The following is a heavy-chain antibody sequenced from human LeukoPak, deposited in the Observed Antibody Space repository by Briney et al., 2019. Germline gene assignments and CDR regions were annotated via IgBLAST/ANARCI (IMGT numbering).Heavy chain of an antibody. J-gene: IGHJ6*03. CDR3: ARDQASYYYYYMDV. V-gene: IGHV3-7*01. CDR2: IKQDGSEK. Sequence: GGSLRLSCAASGFTFSSYWMSWVRQAPGKGLEWVANIKQDGSEKYYVDSVKGRFTNSRDNAKNSLDLQMNSLRAEDTAVYYCARDQASYYYYYMDVWGKGTTVTVSS. CDR1: GFTFSSYW.